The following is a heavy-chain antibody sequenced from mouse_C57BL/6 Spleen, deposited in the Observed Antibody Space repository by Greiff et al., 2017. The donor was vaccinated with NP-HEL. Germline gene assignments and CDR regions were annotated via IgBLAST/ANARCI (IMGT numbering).Heavy chain of an antibody. CDR2: IYPGNSDT. Sequence: EVQLQQSGTVLARPGASVKMSCKTSGYTFTSYWMHWVKQRPGQGLEWIGAIYPGNSDTSYNQKFKGKAKLTAVTSASTAYMGLSSLTNEDSAVYYCTRSEGSPYWYFDVWGTGTTVTVSS. J-gene: IGHJ1*03. V-gene: IGHV1-5*01. CDR3: TRSEGSPYWYFDV. CDR1: GYTFTSYW.